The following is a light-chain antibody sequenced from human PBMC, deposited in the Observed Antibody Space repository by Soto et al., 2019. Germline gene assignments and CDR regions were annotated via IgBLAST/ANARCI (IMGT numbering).Light chain of an antibody. CDR3: QQYSPSPIS. J-gene: IGKJ5*01. CDR2: GAY. CDR1: QVTSRY. V-gene: IGKV3-20*01. Sequence: ENVLTQSPGTLSLSPGERATLSCMASQVTSRYLSWYQQRPGQAPRLLIYGAYSRATGIPDRFSGSGSGTDFTLTISRLEPEEFAMYYCQQYSPSPISFGQGTRLEIK.